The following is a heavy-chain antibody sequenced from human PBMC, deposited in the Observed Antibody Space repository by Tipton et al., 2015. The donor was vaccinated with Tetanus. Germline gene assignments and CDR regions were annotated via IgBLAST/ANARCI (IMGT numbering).Heavy chain of an antibody. CDR1: GGSISSGDYY. J-gene: IGHJ4*02. CDR2: IYYSGST. Sequence: TLSLTCTVSGGSISSGDYYWSWIRQPPGKGLEWIGYIYYSGSTYYNPSLKSRVTISVDTSKNQFSLKLSSVTAADTAVYYCARLHSKWLVESDYWGQGTLVTVSS. D-gene: IGHD6-19*01. CDR3: ARLHSKWLVESDY. V-gene: IGHV4-30-4*02.